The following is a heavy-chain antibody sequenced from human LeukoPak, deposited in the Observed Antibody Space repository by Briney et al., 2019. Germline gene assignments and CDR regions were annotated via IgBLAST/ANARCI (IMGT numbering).Heavy chain of an antibody. CDR2: IHISGKT. V-gene: IGHV4-61*02. D-gene: IGHD1-1*01. J-gene: IGHJ4*02. CDR3: ARDPGLERSGGVSFDY. CDR1: GGSISSSTYY. Sequence: PSETLSLTCTVSGGSISSSTYYWNWVRQPAGKGLEWIGRIHISGKTNYNPSLRVTMSVDASRNQFSLKLSSVTAADTAVYYCARDPGLERSGGVSFDYWGQGSLVTVSS.